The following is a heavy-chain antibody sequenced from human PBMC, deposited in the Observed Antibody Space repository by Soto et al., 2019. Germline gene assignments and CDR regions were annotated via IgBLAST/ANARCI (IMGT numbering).Heavy chain of an antibody. V-gene: IGHV3-33*01. CDR3: AREQGPYNYYYGMDV. J-gene: IGHJ6*02. Sequence: PGGSLRLSCAASGFTFSSYGMHWVRQAPGKGLEWVAVIWYDGSNKYYADSVKGRFTISRDNSKNTLYLQMNSLRAEDTAVYYCAREQGPYNYYYGMDVWGQGTTVTVSS. CDR2: IWYDGSNK. CDR1: GFTFSSYG.